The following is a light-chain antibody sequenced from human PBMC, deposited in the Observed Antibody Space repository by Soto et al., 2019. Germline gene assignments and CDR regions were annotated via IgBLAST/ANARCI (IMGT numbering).Light chain of an antibody. V-gene: IGLV2-14*01. Sequence: QSVLTQPASVSGSPGQSITISCTGTSSDVGGYNYVSWYQEHPGKAPKLMIYDVSNRPSGVSNRFSGSKSGNTASLTISGLHAEDEADYYCSSYTSDSTYVFGTGTKLTVL. J-gene: IGLJ1*01. CDR3: SSYTSDSTYV. CDR1: SSDVGGYNY. CDR2: DVS.